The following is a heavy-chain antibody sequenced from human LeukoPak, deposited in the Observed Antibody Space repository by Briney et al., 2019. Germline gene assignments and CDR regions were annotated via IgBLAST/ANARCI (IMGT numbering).Heavy chain of an antibody. CDR1: GGSISSHY. V-gene: IGHV4-59*11. D-gene: IGHD1-14*01. CDR3: ARSRTPYNYYYMDV. Sequence: SETLSLTCTVSGGSISSHYWSWIRQPPGKGLEWIGYIYYSGSTNYNPSLKSRVTISVDTSKNQFSLKLSSVTAADTAVYYCARSRTPYNYYYMDVWGKGTTVTVSS. J-gene: IGHJ6*03. CDR2: IYYSGST.